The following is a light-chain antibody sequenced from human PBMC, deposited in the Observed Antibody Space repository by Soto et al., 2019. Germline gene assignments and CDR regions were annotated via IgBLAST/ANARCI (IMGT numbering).Light chain of an antibody. Sequence: DIQMTQSPSFVSASIGDRVTITCRASQGIGSWLAWYQQVPGRAPRLLNFPASPFQSGVSSRFRGSGSGTDFTLTITSLQPEDFATYFCLQANNFPVTFGEGTKVEMK. CDR2: PAS. J-gene: IGKJ4*01. V-gene: IGKV1-12*01. CDR1: QGIGSW. CDR3: LQANNFPVT.